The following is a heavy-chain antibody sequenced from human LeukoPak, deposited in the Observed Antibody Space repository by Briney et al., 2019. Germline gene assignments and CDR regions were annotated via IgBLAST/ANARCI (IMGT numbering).Heavy chain of an antibody. V-gene: IGHV1-2*02. J-gene: IGHJ4*02. Sequence: ASVKVSCKASGYTFTGYYMHWVRQAPGQGLEWMGWINPNSGGTNYAQKFQGRVTMTRDTSISTAYMELSRLRSDDTAVYYCARDAATVTTHFDYWGQGTLVTVSS. CDR2: INPNSGGT. CDR3: ARDAATVTTHFDY. D-gene: IGHD4-17*01. CDR1: GYTFTGYY.